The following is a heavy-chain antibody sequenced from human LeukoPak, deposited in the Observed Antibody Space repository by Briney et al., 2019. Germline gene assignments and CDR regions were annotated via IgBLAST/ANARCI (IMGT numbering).Heavy chain of an antibody. CDR2: ISYDGSNK. V-gene: IGHV3-30*04. CDR1: GFTFSSYA. D-gene: IGHD3-10*01. Sequence: PGGSLRLSCAASGFTFSSYAMHWVRQAPGKGLEWVAVISYDGSNKYHADSVKGRFTISRDNSKNTLYLQMNSLRAEDTAVYYCARDAVRGVSRILGGMDVWGKGTTVTITS. J-gene: IGHJ6*03. CDR3: ARDAVRGVSRILGGMDV.